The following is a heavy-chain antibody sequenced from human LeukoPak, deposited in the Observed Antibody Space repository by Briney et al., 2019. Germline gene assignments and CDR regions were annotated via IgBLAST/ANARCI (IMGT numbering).Heavy chain of an antibody. V-gene: IGHV3-23*01. D-gene: IGHD3-22*01. Sequence: GGSLRLSCAASGLTFSSYAMSWVRQAPGKGLEWVSAISGSGGSTYYADSVKGRFTISRDNSKNTLYLQMNSLRAEDTAVYYCAKARYYYDSSGYSGLDYWGQGTLVTVSS. CDR1: GLTFSSYA. CDR2: ISGSGGST. CDR3: AKARYYYDSSGYSGLDY. J-gene: IGHJ4*02.